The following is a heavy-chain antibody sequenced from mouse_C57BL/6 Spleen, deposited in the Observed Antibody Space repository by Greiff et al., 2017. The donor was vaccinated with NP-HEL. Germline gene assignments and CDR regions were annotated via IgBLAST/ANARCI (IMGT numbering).Heavy chain of an antibody. Sequence: EVHLVESGGGLVKPGGSLKLSCAASGFTFSSYAMSWVRQTPEKRLEWVATISDGGSYTYYPDNVKGRFTISRDNAKNNLYLQMSHLKSEDTAMYYCARESNYNYGGFAYWGQGTLVTVSA. CDR3: ARESNYNYGGFAY. D-gene: IGHD1-1*01. V-gene: IGHV5-4*01. CDR1: GFTFSSYA. J-gene: IGHJ3*01. CDR2: ISDGGSYT.